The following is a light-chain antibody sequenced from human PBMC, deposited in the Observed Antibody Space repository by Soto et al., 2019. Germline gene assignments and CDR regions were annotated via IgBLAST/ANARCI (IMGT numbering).Light chain of an antibody. J-gene: IGLJ2*01. V-gene: IGLV2-14*01. Sequence: QSVLTQPASVSGSPGQWITISCTGTSSDVGGYNYVSWYQQHPGKAPKLMIYDVSNRPSGVSNRFSGSKSGNTASLTISGPEAEDEADYYCSAYTSSSVVFGGGTKLTVL. CDR1: SSDVGGYNY. CDR2: DVS. CDR3: SAYTSSSVV.